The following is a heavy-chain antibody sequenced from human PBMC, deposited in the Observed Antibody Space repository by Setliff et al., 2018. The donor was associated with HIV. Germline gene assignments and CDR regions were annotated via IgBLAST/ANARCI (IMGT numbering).Heavy chain of an antibody. V-gene: IGHV1-69*13. D-gene: IGHD3-16*01. J-gene: IGHJ5*02. CDR1: GGTFSLYA. Sequence: ASVKVSCKASGGTFSLYAINWVRQAPGQGLEWMGGIIPNFNTANYAQKFQGRVTITADGSTSTAYMELSSLGFEDTATYYCARDQATVYEKVWFSWVDPWGQGTLVTVSS. CDR3: ARDQATVYEKVWFSWVDP. CDR2: IIPNFNTA.